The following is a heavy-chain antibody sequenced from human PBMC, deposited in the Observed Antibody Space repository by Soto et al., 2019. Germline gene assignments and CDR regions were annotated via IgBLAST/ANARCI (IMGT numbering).Heavy chain of an antibody. V-gene: IGHV4-4*07. Sequence: SETLSLTCTVSGASIYTYSWTWIRQPAGKGLQWIGHIYSSGSANYSPSLKSRVSMSVDSSKNQISLKLSSVTAADTAVYYCATIVGANDYWGQGTLVTVSS. CDR2: IYSSGSA. CDR3: ATIVGANDY. CDR1: GASIYTYS. D-gene: IGHD1-26*01. J-gene: IGHJ4*02.